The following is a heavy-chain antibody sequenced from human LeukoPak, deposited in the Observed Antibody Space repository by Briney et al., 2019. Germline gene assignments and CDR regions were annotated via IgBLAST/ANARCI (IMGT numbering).Heavy chain of an antibody. D-gene: IGHD6-19*01. Sequence: GESLKISCKGSGYSFTSYWIGWVRQMPGKGLEWMGIIYPGDSDTRYSPSFQGQVTISADKSVSTAYLQWSSLKASDTAMYYCASWYSSGWYYFDYWGQGTLVTVSS. CDR3: ASWYSSGWYYFDY. CDR2: IYPGDSDT. CDR1: GYSFTSYW. J-gene: IGHJ4*02. V-gene: IGHV5-51*01.